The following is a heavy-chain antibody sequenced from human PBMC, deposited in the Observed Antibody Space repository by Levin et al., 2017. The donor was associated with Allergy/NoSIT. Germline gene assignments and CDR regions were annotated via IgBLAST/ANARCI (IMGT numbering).Heavy chain of an antibody. CDR3: ATRPDSSGNFDY. J-gene: IGHJ4*02. Sequence: SVKVSCKASGGTFSSYAISWVRQAPGQGLEWMGRIIPILGIANYAQKFQGRVTITADKSTSTAYMELSSLRSEDTAVYYCATRPDSSGNFDYWGQGTLVTVSS. CDR2: IIPILGIA. D-gene: IGHD3-22*01. CDR1: GGTFSSYA. V-gene: IGHV1-69*04.